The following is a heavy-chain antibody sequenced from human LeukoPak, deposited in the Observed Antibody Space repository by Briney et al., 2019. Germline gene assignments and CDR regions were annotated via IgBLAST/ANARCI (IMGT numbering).Heavy chain of an antibody. CDR1: GYRFTNFW. CDR2: IYFDDSDT. CDR3: ARRGGGNTGGFYFDY. D-gene: IGHD5-18*01. J-gene: IGHJ4*02. Sequence: GESLKISCKASGYRFTNFWIGWVRQMPGKGLEWMGIIYFDDSDTRYSPSFQGQVTISADKSIKTAYLQWSSLKASDTAIYYCARRGGGNTGGFYFDYWGQGSLVTVSS. V-gene: IGHV5-51*01.